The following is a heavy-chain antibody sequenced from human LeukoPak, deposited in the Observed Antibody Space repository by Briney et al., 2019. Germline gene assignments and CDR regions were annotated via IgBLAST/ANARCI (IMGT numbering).Heavy chain of an antibody. D-gene: IGHD6-13*01. J-gene: IGHJ4*02. V-gene: IGHV3-66*01. CDR1: GFTVSSNY. Sequence: GSLRLFCAASGFTVSSNYMSWVRQAPGEGLEWVSVIYSGGSTYYADSVKGRFTISRDNSKNTLYLQMNSLRAEDTAVYYCASKGAAAGNDYWGQGTLVTVSS. CDR2: IYSGGST. CDR3: ASKGAAAGNDY.